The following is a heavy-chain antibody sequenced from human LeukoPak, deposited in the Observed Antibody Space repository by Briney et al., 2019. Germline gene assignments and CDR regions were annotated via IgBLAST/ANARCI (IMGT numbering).Heavy chain of an antibody. CDR3: ARGTTETTNWFDP. CDR1: GGSISSGGYS. V-gene: IGHV4-30-2*01. CDR2: IYHSGST. Sequence: SETLSLTCAVSGGSISSGGYSWSWIRQPPGKGLEWIGYIYHSGSTYYNPSLKSRVTISVDRSKNQFSLKLSSVTAADTAVYYCARGTTETTNWFDPWGQGTLVTVSS. J-gene: IGHJ5*02. D-gene: IGHD4-17*01.